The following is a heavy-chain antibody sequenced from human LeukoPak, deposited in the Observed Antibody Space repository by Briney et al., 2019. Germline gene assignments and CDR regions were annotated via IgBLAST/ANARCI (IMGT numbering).Heavy chain of an antibody. J-gene: IGHJ4*02. V-gene: IGHV3-21*01. CDR3: ARGLIPRLAVAGSPPPTTFQDY. CDR2: ISSSSSYI. Sequence: GGSLRLSCAASGFTFSSYSMNWVRQAPGKGLEWVSSISSSSSYIYYADSVKGRFTISRDNAKNSLYLQMNSLRAEDTAVYYCARGLIPRLAVAGSPPPTTFQDYWGQGTLVTVSS. CDR1: GFTFSSYS. D-gene: IGHD6-19*01.